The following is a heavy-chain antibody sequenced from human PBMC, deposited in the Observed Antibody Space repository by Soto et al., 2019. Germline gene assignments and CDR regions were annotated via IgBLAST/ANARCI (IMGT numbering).Heavy chain of an antibody. D-gene: IGHD6-13*01. CDR1: GFTFSSYD. CDR2: ISSSSSPI. J-gene: IGHJ3*02. V-gene: IGHV3-48*03. CDR3: ARDLAGLDGAFDI. Sequence: PGGSLRLSCAASGFTFSSYDMNWVRQAPGKGLEWVSYISSSSSPIYYADSVKGRFTTSRDNAKNSLYLQMTSLRVEDTAVYYCARDLAGLDGAFDIWGQGTLVTVSS.